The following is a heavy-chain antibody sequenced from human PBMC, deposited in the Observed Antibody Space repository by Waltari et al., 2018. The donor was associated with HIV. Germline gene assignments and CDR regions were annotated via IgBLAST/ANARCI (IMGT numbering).Heavy chain of an antibody. J-gene: IGHJ4*02. CDR2: IYPSGST. Sequence: QVQLQESGPGLVTPSETLSLTCSVSGGSISSSYWTWLRRPAGKGPEWIGRIYPSGSTNYSPSLKSRVPLSVDTSKNQFSLKLMSVIAADTAMYYCARGAGELQGRAFDYWGQGTLVTVSS. D-gene: IGHD1-7*01. V-gene: IGHV4-4*07. CDR3: ARGAGELQGRAFDY. CDR1: GGSISSSY.